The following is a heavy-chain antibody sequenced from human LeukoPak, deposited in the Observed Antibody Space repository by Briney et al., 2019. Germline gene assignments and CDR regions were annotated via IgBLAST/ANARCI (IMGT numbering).Heavy chain of an antibody. V-gene: IGHV3-74*01. D-gene: IGHD3-3*01. J-gene: IGHJ5*02. CDR3: ARSTIRLNWFDP. CDR1: GFAFSSYW. CDR2: INSDGSST. Sequence: GGSLRLSCAASGFAFSSYWMHWVRQAPGKGLVWVSGINSDGSSTTYADSVKGRFTISRDNAKNTLYLQMNSLRADDTAVYYCARSTIRLNWFDPWGQGTLVTVSS.